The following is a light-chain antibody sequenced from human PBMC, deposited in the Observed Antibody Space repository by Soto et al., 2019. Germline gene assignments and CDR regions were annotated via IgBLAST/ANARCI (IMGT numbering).Light chain of an antibody. Sequence: TVLTQSPATVSVTPGERATLSCRASQSVSSNLAWYQQKPGQAPRLLIYGASTRATGFPARFSGSGSGTEFTLTISSLQSEDFAVYYCHQYNNWPRTSGQGTKVDIK. CDR3: HQYNNWPRT. V-gene: IGKV3-15*01. J-gene: IGKJ1*01. CDR1: QSVSSN. CDR2: GAS.